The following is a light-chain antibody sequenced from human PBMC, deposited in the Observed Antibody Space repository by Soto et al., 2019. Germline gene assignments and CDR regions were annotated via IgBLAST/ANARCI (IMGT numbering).Light chain of an antibody. CDR3: QQYNSYPCT. Sequence: DIQMTQSPSTLSASVGDRVTITCRASQSISSWLAWYQQKPGKAPKLLIYDASSLESGVPSRFSGSGSGTEFTLTISSLQPDDFATSYCQQYNSYPCTFGQGTKLEIK. J-gene: IGKJ2*02. CDR2: DAS. CDR1: QSISSW. V-gene: IGKV1-5*01.